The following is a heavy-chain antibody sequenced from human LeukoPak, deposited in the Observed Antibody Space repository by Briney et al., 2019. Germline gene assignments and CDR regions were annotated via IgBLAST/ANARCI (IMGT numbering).Heavy chain of an antibody. CDR2: IYPGDSDT. CDR3: ATHRGSYSDAFNI. J-gene: IGHJ3*02. V-gene: IGHV5-51*01. Sequence: GESLKISCKGSGYSFTNYWIGWVRQMPGKGLEWMGIIYPGDSDTTYSPSFQGQVTISADKSISTAYVQWSSLKASDTAMYYCATHRGSYSDAFNIWGQGTMVTVSS. CDR1: GYSFTNYW. D-gene: IGHD1-26*01.